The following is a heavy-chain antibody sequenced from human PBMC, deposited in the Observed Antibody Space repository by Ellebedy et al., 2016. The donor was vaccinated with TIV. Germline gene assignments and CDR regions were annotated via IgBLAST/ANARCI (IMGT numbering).Heavy chain of an antibody. CDR2: IIPIFGTA. V-gene: IGHV1-69*06. Sequence: SVKVSXXASGGTFSSYAISWVRQAPGQGLEWMGGIIPIFGTAYYAQKFQGRVTITADKSTSTAYMELSSLRSEDTAVYYCARDQGRGYSYGYCFYWGQGTLVTVSS. CDR1: GGTFSSYA. CDR3: ARDQGRGYSYGYCFY. J-gene: IGHJ4*02. D-gene: IGHD5-18*01.